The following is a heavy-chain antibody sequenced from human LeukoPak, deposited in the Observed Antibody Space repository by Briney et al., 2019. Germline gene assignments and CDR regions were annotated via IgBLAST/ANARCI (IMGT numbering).Heavy chain of an antibody. CDR1: GESFSGFY. CDR2: IYTSGST. CDR3: ARQKCTSTSCLTKNAFDI. V-gene: IGHV4-4*09. Sequence: PSETLSLTCAVYGESFSGFYWSWIRQPPGKGLEWIGYIYTSGSTNYNPSLKSRVTISVDTSKNQFSLDLSSVTAADTAVYYCARQKCTSTSCLTKNAFDIWGQGTMVTVSS. J-gene: IGHJ3*02. D-gene: IGHD2-2*01.